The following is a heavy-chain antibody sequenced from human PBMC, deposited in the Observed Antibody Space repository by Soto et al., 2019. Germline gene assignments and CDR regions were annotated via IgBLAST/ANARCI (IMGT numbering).Heavy chain of an antibody. CDR2: IKSKTDGGTT. CDR3: TTAPYIVVVVAAIYYYGMDV. D-gene: IGHD2-15*01. J-gene: IGHJ6*02. CDR1: GFTFSNAW. Sequence: PGGSLRLSCAASGFTFSNAWMSWVRQAPGKGLEWVGRIKSKTDGGTTDYAAPVKGRFTISRDDSKNTLYLQMNSLKTEDTAVYYCTTAPYIVVVVAAIYYYGMDVWGQGTTVTVSS. V-gene: IGHV3-15*01.